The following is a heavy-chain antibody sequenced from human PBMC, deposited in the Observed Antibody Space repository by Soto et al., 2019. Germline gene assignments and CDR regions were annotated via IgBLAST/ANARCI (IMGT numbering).Heavy chain of an antibody. V-gene: IGHV4-34*01. J-gene: IGHJ6*03. CDR2: INHSGST. D-gene: IGHD3-16*01. CDR1: GGSFSGYY. CDR3: ARGPRFVGPTHHYYYYYMDV. Sequence: QVQLQQWGAGLLKPSETLSLTCAVYGGSFSGYYWSWIRQPPGKGLEWIGEINHSGSTNYNPSLKSRVTISVDTSKNQFSLKLSSVTAADTAVYYCARGPRFVGPTHHYYYYYMDVSGKGTTVTVSS.